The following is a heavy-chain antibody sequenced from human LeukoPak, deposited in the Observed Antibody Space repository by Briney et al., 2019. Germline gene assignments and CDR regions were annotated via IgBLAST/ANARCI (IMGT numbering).Heavy chain of an antibody. CDR1: GFTFSSYS. CDR3: ARGGSSWYRGENWFDP. D-gene: IGHD6-13*01. Sequence: GGSLRLSCAASGFTFSSYSMNWVRQAPGKGLEWVSYISSSSSTIYYADSVKGRFTTSRDNAKNSLYLQMNSLRDEDTAVYYCARGGSSWYRGENWFDPWGQGTLVTVSS. V-gene: IGHV3-48*02. J-gene: IGHJ5*02. CDR2: ISSSSSTI.